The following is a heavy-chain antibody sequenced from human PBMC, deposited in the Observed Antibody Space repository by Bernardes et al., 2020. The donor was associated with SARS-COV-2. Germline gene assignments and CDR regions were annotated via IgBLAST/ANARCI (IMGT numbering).Heavy chain of an antibody. J-gene: IGHJ4*02. CDR2: INPNSGDT. D-gene: IGHD2-8*02. CDR3: ARDCRWCSDF. Sequence: ASVKASCKASGYTFTGYYMHWVRQAPGQGLEWMGWINPNSGDTNYAQKFQGRVTMTSDTSISTAYMELSRLGSDDMAVYYCARDCRWCSDFWGQGTLVTVSS. V-gene: IGHV1-2*02. CDR1: GYTFTGYY.